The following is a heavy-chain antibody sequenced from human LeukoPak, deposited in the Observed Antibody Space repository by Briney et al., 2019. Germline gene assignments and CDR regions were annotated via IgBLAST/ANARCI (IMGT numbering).Heavy chain of an antibody. J-gene: IGHJ4*02. Sequence: GGSLRLSCAASGFNFASRWMHWVRQVPGKGLVWVSRISSDGSDTTYADSVKGRFTISRDNVKKIVYLQMRSLRVEDTAVYYCARHFDGKGSYDFWGQGTLVTVSS. D-gene: IGHD4-23*01. V-gene: IGHV3-74*01. CDR1: GFNFASRW. CDR3: ARHFDGKGSYDF. CDR2: ISSDGSDT.